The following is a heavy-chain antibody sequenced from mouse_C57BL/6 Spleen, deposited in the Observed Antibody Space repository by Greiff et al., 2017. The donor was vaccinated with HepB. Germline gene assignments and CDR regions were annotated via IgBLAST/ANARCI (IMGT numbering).Heavy chain of an antibody. D-gene: IGHD2-4*01. CDR3: ARDRYDYDAAMEY. V-gene: IGHV3-6*01. CDR2: ISYDGSN. CDR1: GYSITSGYY. J-gene: IGHJ4*01. Sequence: EVKLMESGPGLVKPSQSLSLTCSVTGYSITSGYYWNWIRQFPGNKLEWMGYISYDGSNNYNPSLKNRIPITRDTSKNQFFLKLNSVTTEDTATYYCARDRYDYDAAMEYWGQGTSVTVSS.